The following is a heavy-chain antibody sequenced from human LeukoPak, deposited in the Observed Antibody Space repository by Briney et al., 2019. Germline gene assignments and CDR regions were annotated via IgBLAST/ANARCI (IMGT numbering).Heavy chain of an antibody. Sequence: PSETLSLTCTVSGYSISSGYYWGWIRQPPGKGLEWIGNIYYSGSTYYNPSLKSRVTISVDTSKNQFSLKLSSVTAADTAVYYCARHRRGVTITFRGYYFDYWGQGTLVTVSS. J-gene: IGHJ4*02. CDR3: ARHRRGVTITFRGYYFDY. D-gene: IGHD3-10*01. CDR2: IYYSGST. V-gene: IGHV4-38-2*02. CDR1: GYSISSGYY.